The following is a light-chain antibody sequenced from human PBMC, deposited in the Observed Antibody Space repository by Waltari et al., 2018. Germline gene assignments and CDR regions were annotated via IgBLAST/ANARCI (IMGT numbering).Light chain of an antibody. V-gene: IGLV2-8*01. J-gene: IGLJ2*01. Sequence: QSALTQPPSASGSPGQSVTISCTGTTSDVGGYNSVSWYQQPPGQAPKLMIYEVIKRPSGVHDRVSVSKSGSTASLTVSGLQAEDEADYYCSSYAGSNNLVFGGGTKLTVL. CDR1: TSDVGGYNS. CDR3: SSYAGSNNLV. CDR2: EVI.